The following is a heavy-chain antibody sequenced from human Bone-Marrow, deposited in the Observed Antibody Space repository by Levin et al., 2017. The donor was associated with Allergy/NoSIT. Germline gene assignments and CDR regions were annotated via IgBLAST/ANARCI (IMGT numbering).Heavy chain of an antibody. CDR3: ASLVEMATIHWGDEFDY. D-gene: IGHD5-24*01. CDR1: GFTFSSYS. Sequence: GGSLRLSCAASGFTFSSYSMNWVRQAPGKGLEWVSSISSSSSYIYYADSVKGRFTISRDNAKNSLYLQMNSLRAEDTAVYYCASLVEMATIHWGDEFDYWGQGTLVTVSS. CDR2: ISSSSSYI. V-gene: IGHV3-21*01. J-gene: IGHJ4*02.